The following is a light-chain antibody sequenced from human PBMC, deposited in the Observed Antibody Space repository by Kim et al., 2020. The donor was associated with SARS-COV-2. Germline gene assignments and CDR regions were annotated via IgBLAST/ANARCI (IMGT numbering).Light chain of an antibody. CDR2: QDS. V-gene: IGLV3-1*01. CDR3: QAWDSSTVV. CDR1: KLGDKY. Sequence: SGAPGKKASSTCSGDKLGDKYACWYQQKPGQAPVLGIYQDSKRPSGIPERFSGSNSGNTATLTISGTQAMDEADYYCQAWDSSTVVFGGGTQLTVL. J-gene: IGLJ2*01.